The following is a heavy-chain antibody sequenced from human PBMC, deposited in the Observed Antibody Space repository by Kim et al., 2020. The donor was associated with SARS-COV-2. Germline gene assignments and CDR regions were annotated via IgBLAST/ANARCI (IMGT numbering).Heavy chain of an antibody. CDR1: GYTFTSYA. J-gene: IGHJ6*02. CDR2: INAGNGNT. Sequence: ASVKVSCKASGYTFTSYAMHWVRQAPGQRLEWMGWINAGNGNTKYSQKFQGRVTITRDTSASTAYMELSSLRSEDTAVYYCAREPPPLAHYYYYGMDVWGQGTTVTVSS. V-gene: IGHV1-3*01. CDR3: AREPPPLAHYYYYGMDV. D-gene: IGHD6-13*01.